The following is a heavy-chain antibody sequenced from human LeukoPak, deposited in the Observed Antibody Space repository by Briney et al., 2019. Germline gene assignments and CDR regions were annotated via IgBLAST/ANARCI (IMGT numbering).Heavy chain of an antibody. V-gene: IGHV3-30-3*01. CDR3: ARDIRDGYNYGAFDI. J-gene: IGHJ3*02. CDR2: ISYDGSNK. D-gene: IGHD5-24*01. CDR1: GFTFSSYA. Sequence: GGSLRLSYAASGFTFSSYAMHWVRQAPGKGLEWVAVISYDGSNKYYADSVKGRFTISRDNSKNTLYLQMNSLRAEDTAVYYCARDIRDGYNYGAFDIWGQGTMVTVSS.